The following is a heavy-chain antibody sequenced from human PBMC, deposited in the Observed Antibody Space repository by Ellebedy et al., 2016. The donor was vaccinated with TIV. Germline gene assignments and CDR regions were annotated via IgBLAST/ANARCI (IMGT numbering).Heavy chain of an antibody. CDR1: GFTFSTFA. J-gene: IGHJ5*02. V-gene: IGHV3-23*01. CDR3: AKDDDVSVRIRFDP. CDR2: ITVTGGGDNT. Sequence: PGGSLRLSCAASGFTFSTFAMSWVRQAPGKELEWVSTITVTGGGDNTYYAASVRGRFTISRDDSKNTLYLQMNSWRAEDTAVDYCAKDDDVSVRIRFDPWGQGTLVTVSS. D-gene: IGHD3-16*01.